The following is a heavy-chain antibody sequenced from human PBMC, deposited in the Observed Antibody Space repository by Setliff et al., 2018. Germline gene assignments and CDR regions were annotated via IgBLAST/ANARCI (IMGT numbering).Heavy chain of an antibody. V-gene: IGHV3-23*03. CDR2: IYSGDRNT. CDR3: AKPRVELRWGFES. J-gene: IGHJ4*02. D-gene: IGHD1-7*01. CDR1: GFTFSTYA. Sequence: PGGSLRLSCAASGFTFSTYAMSWVRQAPGKGLEWVSTIYSGDRNTFYTDSVKGRFTIFRDGSKNTLFLHMTSLRAEDTAVYYCAKPRVELRWGFESWGQGTPVTVSS.